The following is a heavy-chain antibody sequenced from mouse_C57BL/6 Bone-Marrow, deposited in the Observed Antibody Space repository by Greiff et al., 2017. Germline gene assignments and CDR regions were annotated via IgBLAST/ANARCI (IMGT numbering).Heavy chain of an antibody. CDR2: INPYNGGT. V-gene: IGHV1-19*01. J-gene: IGHJ3*01. Sequence: EVQLQQSGPVLVKPGASVKMSCKASGYTFTDYYMNWVKQSHGKSLEWIGVINPYNGGTSYNQKFKGKATLTVDKSSSTAYMELNSLTSEDSAVYYCARTGYYSNTAWFAYWGQGTLVTVSA. CDR1: GYTFTDYY. CDR3: ARTGYYSNTAWFAY. D-gene: IGHD2-5*01.